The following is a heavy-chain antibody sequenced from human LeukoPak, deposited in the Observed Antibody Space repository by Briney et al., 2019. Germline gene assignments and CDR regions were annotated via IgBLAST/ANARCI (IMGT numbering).Heavy chain of an antibody. D-gene: IGHD3-9*01. CDR3: ARARRYFDWLFDY. CDR2: INSDGSST. CDR1: GFTFSSYW. V-gene: IGHV3-74*01. Sequence: GRSLRLSCAASGFTFSSYWMHWVRQAPGKGLVWVSRINSDGSSTSYADSVKGRFTISRDNAKNTLYLQMNSLRAEDTAVYYCARARRYFDWLFDYWGQGTLVTVSS. J-gene: IGHJ4*02.